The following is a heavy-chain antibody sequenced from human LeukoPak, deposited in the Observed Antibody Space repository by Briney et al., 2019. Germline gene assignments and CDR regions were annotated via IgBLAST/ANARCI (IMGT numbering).Heavy chain of an antibody. D-gene: IGHD6-13*01. CDR1: GYTFTSYD. CDR2: MNPNSGNT. Sequence: ASVKVSCKASGYTFTSYDINWVRQATGQGPEWMGWMNPNSGNTGYAQKFQGRVTITRNTSISTAYMELSSLRSEDTAVYYCAREAPAAGFPAFDYWGQGTLSPSPQ. CDR3: AREAPAAGFPAFDY. V-gene: IGHV1-8*03. J-gene: IGHJ4*02.